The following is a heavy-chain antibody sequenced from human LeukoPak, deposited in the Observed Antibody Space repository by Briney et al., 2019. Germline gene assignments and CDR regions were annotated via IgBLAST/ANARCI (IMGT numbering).Heavy chain of an antibody. CDR3: ARGFYYDSSGYYGWIDY. CDR2: IYPGDSDT. CDR1: GFSFTSYW. J-gene: IGHJ4*02. V-gene: IGHV5-51*01. D-gene: IGHD3-22*01. Sequence: GESLKISCKGSGFSFTSYWIGWVRQMPGKGLEWMGIIYPGDSDTRYSPSFQGQVTISADKSISTAYLQWSSLKASDTAMYYCARGFYYDSSGYYGWIDYWGQGTLVTVSS.